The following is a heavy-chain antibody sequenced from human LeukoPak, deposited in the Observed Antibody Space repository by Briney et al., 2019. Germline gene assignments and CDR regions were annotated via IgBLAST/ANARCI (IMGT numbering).Heavy chain of an antibody. CDR1: GGSISSSSYY. Sequence: SETLSLTCTVSGGSISSSSYYWGWIRQPPGKGLEWIGSIYYSGSTYYNPSLKSRVTISVDTSKNQFSLKLSSVTAADTAVYYCARRYSSSWFNWFDPWGRETLVTVSS. V-gene: IGHV4-39*01. D-gene: IGHD6-13*01. J-gene: IGHJ5*02. CDR3: ARRYSSSWFNWFDP. CDR2: IYYSGST.